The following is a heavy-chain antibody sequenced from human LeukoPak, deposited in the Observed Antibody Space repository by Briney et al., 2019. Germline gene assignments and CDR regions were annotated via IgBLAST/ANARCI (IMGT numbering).Heavy chain of an antibody. CDR1: GFTLDDYA. J-gene: IGHJ4*02. D-gene: IGHD3-22*01. CDR3: AKDTAYYYDSSGFDY. CDR2: ISWNSGSI. V-gene: IGHV3-9*01. Sequence: GGSLRLSCAASGFTLDDYAMHWVRQAPGKGLEWVSGISWNSGSIGYADSVKGRFTISRDNAKNSLYLQMNSLRAEDTALYYCAKDTAYYYDSSGFDYWGQGTLVTVSS.